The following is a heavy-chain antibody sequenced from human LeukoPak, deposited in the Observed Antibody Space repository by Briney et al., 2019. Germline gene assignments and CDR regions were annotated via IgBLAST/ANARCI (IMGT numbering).Heavy chain of an antibody. D-gene: IGHD6-25*01. CDR1: GFTFSSFP. CDR2: ITGRGSNT. Sequence: GGSLRLSCAASGFTFSSFPMSWVRQAPGKGLQWVSGITGRGSNTYYADSVEGRFTISRDNSKNTLSLQMDSLRAEDTAIYYCARDRAAFDSWGQGTLVTVSS. V-gene: IGHV3-23*01. CDR3: ARDRAAFDS. J-gene: IGHJ4*02.